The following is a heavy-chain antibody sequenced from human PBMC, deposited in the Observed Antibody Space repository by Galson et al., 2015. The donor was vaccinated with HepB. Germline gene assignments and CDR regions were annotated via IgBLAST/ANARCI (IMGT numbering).Heavy chain of an antibody. D-gene: IGHD5-12*01. CDR1: GFIFSSYS. J-gene: IGHJ6*02. CDR2: ISSSSTI. CDR3: ARDLVVTTPRTSYYYGMDV. Sequence: SLRLSCAASGFIFSSYSMNWVRQAPEKGLEWVSYISSSSTIYYADSVKGRFTISRDNARNSLYLQMSSLRAEDTAVYYCARDLVVTTPRTSYYYGMDVWGQGTTVTVSS. V-gene: IGHV3-48*01.